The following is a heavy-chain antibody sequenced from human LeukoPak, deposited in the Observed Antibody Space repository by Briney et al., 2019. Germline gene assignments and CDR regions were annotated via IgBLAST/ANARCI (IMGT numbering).Heavy chain of an antibody. V-gene: IGHV3-53*01. J-gene: IGHJ4*02. CDR2: IYSGGNT. CDR3: ARRAGDYSHPYDY. Sequence: GGSRRLSCAASGLTVSSNCMSWVRQAPGKGLEWVSFIYSGGNTYYADSVKGRFTISRDNSKNTVHLQMNSLRAEDTAMYYCARRAGDYSHPYDYWGQGTLVTVSS. CDR1: GLTVSSNC. D-gene: IGHD3-22*01.